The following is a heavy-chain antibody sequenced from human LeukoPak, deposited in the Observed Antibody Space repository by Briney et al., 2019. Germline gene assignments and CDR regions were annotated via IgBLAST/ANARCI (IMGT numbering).Heavy chain of an antibody. J-gene: IGHJ4*02. Sequence: GGSLRLSCTASGFTFGDYAVSWARQAPGKGLEWVVFIRSKAFGETTEYAASVKGRFTISRDDSKSIAYPQMNSLKTEDTAVYYCTRPKYSGSYGIDYWGQGTLVTVSS. CDR1: GFTFGDYA. CDR3: TRPKYSGSYGIDY. CDR2: IRSKAFGETT. D-gene: IGHD1-26*01. V-gene: IGHV3-49*04.